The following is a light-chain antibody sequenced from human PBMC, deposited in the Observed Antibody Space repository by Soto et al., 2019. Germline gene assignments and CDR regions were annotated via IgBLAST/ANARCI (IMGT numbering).Light chain of an antibody. CDR3: SSYTTIKTVI. CDR2: DVT. CDR1: SSDVGAYNY. J-gene: IGLJ2*01. V-gene: IGLV2-14*01. Sequence: QSLLAQPACVSGSPGQSITISCTGTSSDVGAYNYVSWYHQHHPGKAPELIIYDVTDRPSGVSTRFSGSKSGNTASLTISGLQAEDEGDYYCSSYTTIKTVIFGGGTKLTVL.